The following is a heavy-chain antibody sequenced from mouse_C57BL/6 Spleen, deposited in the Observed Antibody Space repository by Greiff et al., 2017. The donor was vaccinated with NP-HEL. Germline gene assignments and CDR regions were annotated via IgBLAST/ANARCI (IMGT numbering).Heavy chain of an antibody. Sequence: VQLQQSGPGLVKPSQSLSLTCSVTGYSITSGYYWNWIRQFPGNKLEWMGYISYDGSNNYNPSLKNRISITRDTSKNQFFLKLNSVTTEDTATYYCARPLLSVWAMDYWGQGTSVTVSS. D-gene: IGHD1-1*02. CDR2: ISYDGSN. V-gene: IGHV3-6*01. CDR3: ARPLLSVWAMDY. CDR1: GYSITSGYY. J-gene: IGHJ4*01.